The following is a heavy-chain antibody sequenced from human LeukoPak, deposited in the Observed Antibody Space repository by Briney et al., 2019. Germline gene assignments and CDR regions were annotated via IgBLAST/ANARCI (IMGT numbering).Heavy chain of an antibody. CDR1: GYTFTGYY. Sequence: ASVKVSCKASGYTFTGYYMHWVRQAPGQGLEWMGWINPNSGGTNYAQKFQGRVTMTRDTSISTAYMELSRLRSDDTAVYYCARDYSASGSYYPGTFDYWGQGTLVTVSS. V-gene: IGHV1-2*02. CDR3: ARDYSASGSYYPGTFDY. CDR2: INPNSGGT. D-gene: IGHD3-10*01. J-gene: IGHJ4*02.